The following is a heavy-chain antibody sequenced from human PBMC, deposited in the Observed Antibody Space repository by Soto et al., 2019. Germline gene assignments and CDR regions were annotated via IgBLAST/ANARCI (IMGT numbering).Heavy chain of an antibody. J-gene: IGHJ6*03. Sequence: PGGSELSWAASGFTFDDYAMHLVRQAPGKGLEWVSGISWNGGSIGYADSVKGRFTISRDNAKNSLYLQMNSLRAEDTALYYCAKDIRPRPAGGNRDYYYYYMDVWGKGTTVTVSS. CDR1: GFTFDDYA. D-gene: IGHD3-10*01. CDR2: ISWNGGSI. V-gene: IGHV3-9*01. CDR3: AKDIRPRPAGGNRDYYYYYMDV.